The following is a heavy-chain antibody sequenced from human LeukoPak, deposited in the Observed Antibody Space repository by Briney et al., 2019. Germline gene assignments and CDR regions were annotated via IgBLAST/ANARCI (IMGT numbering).Heavy chain of an antibody. V-gene: IGHV3-15*01. CDR3: TTADQLWDRTISLDY. CDR1: GFTFSNAW. CDR2: IKSKTDGGTT. J-gene: IGHJ4*02. D-gene: IGHD5-18*01. Sequence: PGGSLRLSCAASGFTFSNAWMSWVRQAPGKGLEWVGRIKSKTDGGTTDYAAPVKGRFTISRDDSKNTLYLQMNSLKTEDTAVYYCTTADQLWDRTISLDYWGQGTLVTVSS.